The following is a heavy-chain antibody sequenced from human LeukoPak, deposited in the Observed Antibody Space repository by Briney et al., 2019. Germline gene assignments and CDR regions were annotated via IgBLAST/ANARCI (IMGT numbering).Heavy chain of an antibody. CDR1: GGSFSGYY. CDR2: IYYSGST. J-gene: IGHJ4*02. V-gene: IGHV4-34*01. CDR3: ALQQLVTPFDY. Sequence: SETLSLTCAVYGGSFSGYYWSWIRQPPGKGLEWIGSIYYSGSTYYNPSLKSRVTISVDTSKNQFSLKLSSVTAADTAVYYCALQQLVTPFDYWGQGTLVTVSS. D-gene: IGHD6-13*01.